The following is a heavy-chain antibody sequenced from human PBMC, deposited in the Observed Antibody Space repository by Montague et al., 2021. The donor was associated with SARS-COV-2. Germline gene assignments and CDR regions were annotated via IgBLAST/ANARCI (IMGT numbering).Heavy chain of an antibody. Sequence: CAISGDSVSSNSAAWNWIRQSPSRGLEWLGRTYYRSKWDNDYAVXVKSRRTINPDTSKNQFSLQLNSVTPEDTAVYYCARDGGLYSSSWYLGYFDYWGQGTLVTVSS. CDR2: TYYRSKWDN. CDR1: GDSVSSNSAA. D-gene: IGHD6-13*01. CDR3: ARDGGLYSSSWYLGYFDY. J-gene: IGHJ4*02. V-gene: IGHV6-1*01.